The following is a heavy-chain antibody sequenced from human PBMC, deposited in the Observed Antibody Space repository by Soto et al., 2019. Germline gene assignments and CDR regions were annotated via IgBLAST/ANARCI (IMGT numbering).Heavy chain of an antibody. CDR3: ARGVGAAAGTHFDY. D-gene: IGHD6-13*01. Sequence: QVQLQQWGAGLLKPSETLSLTCAVYGGSFSGYYWSWIRQPPGKGLEWIGEINHSGSTNYNQSLKSRVTISVDTSKNQFSLKLSSVTAADTAVYYCARGVGAAAGTHFDYWGQGTLVTVSS. J-gene: IGHJ4*02. V-gene: IGHV4-34*01. CDR1: GGSFSGYY. CDR2: INHSGST.